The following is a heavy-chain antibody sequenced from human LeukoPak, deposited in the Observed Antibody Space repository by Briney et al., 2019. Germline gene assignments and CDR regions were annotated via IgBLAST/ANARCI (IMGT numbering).Heavy chain of an antibody. Sequence: GGSLRLSCVASGFPFSSYWMTWVRQAPGKGLEWVANIKQDGSEKYYVDSVKGRFTISRDNAKSSLYLQMNSLRAEDTAVYYCARDKGDYDTSGSLFVFGGQGTLVTVSS. CDR2: IKQDGSEK. V-gene: IGHV3-7*03. CDR1: GFPFSSYW. CDR3: ARDKGDYDTSGSLFVF. D-gene: IGHD3-22*01. J-gene: IGHJ4*02.